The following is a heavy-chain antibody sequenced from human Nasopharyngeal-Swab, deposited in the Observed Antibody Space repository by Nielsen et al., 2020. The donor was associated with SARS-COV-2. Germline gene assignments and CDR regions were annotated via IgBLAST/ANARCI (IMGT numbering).Heavy chain of an antibody. V-gene: IGHV4-34*01. CDR2: INHSGST. D-gene: IGHD5-18*01. CDR3: ARGDPEKDTAIGVYFDY. CDR1: GGSFRGYY. Sequence: GTLTLSCAVYGGSFRGYYWSSISQLPGKGLEWIGEINHSGSTNYNPYLKSRVTISVDTSKNQFSLKLSSVTSADTTVYYCARGDPEKDTAIGVYFDYWGQGTLVTVSS. J-gene: IGHJ4*02.